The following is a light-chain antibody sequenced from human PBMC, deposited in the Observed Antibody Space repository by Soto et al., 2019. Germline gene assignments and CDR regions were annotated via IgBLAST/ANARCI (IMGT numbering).Light chain of an antibody. Sequence: DIQMTQSPSSLSAPVGDRVTITCRASQSISSYLNWYQQKPGKAPKVLIYAASSLQSGVPSRFSGSRSGPDFTLTISSLQPEDFATYYCQQSYSSPPTFGQGTKVDIK. V-gene: IGKV1-39*01. CDR1: QSISSY. CDR2: AAS. CDR3: QQSYSSPPT. J-gene: IGKJ1*01.